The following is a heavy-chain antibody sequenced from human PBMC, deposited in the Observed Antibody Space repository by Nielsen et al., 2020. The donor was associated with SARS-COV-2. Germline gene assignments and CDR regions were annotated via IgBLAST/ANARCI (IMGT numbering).Heavy chain of an antibody. CDR2: ISYDGSNK. J-gene: IGHJ4*02. CDR3: ARGGAYGDYDEPIDY. D-gene: IGHD4-17*01. V-gene: IGHV3-30*04. CDR1: GFTFSSYA. Sequence: GESLKISCAASGFTFSSYAMHWVRQAPGKGLEWVAVISYDGSNKYYADSVKGRFTISRDNSKNTLYLQMNSLRAEDTAVYYCARGGAYGDYDEPIDYWGQGTLVTVSS.